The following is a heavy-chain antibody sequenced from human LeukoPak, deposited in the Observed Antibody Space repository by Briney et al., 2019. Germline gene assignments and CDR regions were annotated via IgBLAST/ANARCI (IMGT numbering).Heavy chain of an antibody. CDR3: ARDYSSSSWSKFDP. J-gene: IGHJ5*02. CDR1: GFTFSSYS. D-gene: IGHD6-13*01. Sequence: GGSLRLSCAASGFTFSSYSMNWVRQAPGKGLEGVSSISSSSSYIYYADSVKGRFTIYRDNAKNSLYLQMNSLRAEDTAVYYCARDYSSSSWSKFDPWGQGTLVTVSS. CDR2: ISSSSSYI. V-gene: IGHV3-21*01.